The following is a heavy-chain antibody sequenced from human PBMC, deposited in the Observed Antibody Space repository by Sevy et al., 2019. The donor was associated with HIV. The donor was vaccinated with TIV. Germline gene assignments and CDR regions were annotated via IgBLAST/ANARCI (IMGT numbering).Heavy chain of an antibody. CDR3: ARVPSREDSSGYPIYWYFDL. D-gene: IGHD3-22*01. CDR2: IWYDGSNK. Sequence: GGSLRLSCAASGFTFSSYGMHWVRQAPGKGLEWVAVIWYDGSNKYYADSVKGRFTISRDNSKNTLYLKMNSLRAEDTAVYYCARVPSREDSSGYPIYWYFDLWGRGTLVTVSS. CDR1: GFTFSSYG. J-gene: IGHJ2*01. V-gene: IGHV3-33*01.